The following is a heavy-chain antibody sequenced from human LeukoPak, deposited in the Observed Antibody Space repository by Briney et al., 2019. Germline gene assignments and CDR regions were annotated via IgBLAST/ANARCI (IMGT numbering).Heavy chain of an antibody. CDR1: GGSIRSYY. CDR3: ARQSDSSGYYYLGAFDF. D-gene: IGHD3-22*01. Sequence: PSETLSLTCTVSGGSIRSYYWSWIRQPPGKGLEWIGYIYYSGSTNYNPSLKSRVTMSVDTSKNQFSLKLSSVTAADTAVYYCARQSDSSGYYYLGAFDFWGQGTMVTVSS. CDR2: IYYSGST. J-gene: IGHJ3*01. V-gene: IGHV4-59*08.